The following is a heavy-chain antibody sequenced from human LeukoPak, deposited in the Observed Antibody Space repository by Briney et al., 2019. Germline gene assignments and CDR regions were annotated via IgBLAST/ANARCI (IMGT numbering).Heavy chain of an antibody. J-gene: IGHJ4*02. CDR1: GYTFTSYG. Sequence: ASVKVSCKASGYTFTSYGISWVRQAPGQGLEWMGWISGYNGNTNYAQKLQGRVTMTTDTSTSTGYMELRSLRSDDTAAYYCARDRLGGSGSYYKYWGQGTLVTVSS. V-gene: IGHV1-18*01. CDR3: ARDRLGGSGSYYKY. D-gene: IGHD3-10*01. CDR2: ISGYNGNT.